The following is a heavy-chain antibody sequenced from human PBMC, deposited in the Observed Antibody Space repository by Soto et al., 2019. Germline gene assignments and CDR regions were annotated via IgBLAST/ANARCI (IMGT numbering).Heavy chain of an antibody. CDR1: GGSISSSSYY. CDR2: INHSGST. D-gene: IGHD2-21*02. Sequence: SETLSLTCTVSGGSISSSSYYWSWIRQPPGKGLEWIGEINHSGSTNYNPSLKSRVTISVDTSKNQFSLKLSSVTAADTAVYYCALSPTAMWSSNAYWGQGTLVTVSS. V-gene: IGHV4-39*07. CDR3: ALSPTAMWSSNAY. J-gene: IGHJ4*02.